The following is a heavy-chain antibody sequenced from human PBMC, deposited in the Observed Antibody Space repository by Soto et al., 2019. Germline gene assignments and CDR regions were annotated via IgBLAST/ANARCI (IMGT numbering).Heavy chain of an antibody. CDR2: IYYTGST. V-gene: IGHV4-59*01. Sequence: ASETLSLTCTVSGGSISSYYWSWIRQPPGKGLEWIGYIYYTGSTNYNPSLKSRVTISVDTSKNQFSLKLSSVTAADTAVYYCARGFYYYDSSDYFDYWGQGTLVTVSS. CDR3: ARGFYYYDSSDYFDY. J-gene: IGHJ4*02. CDR1: GGSISSYY. D-gene: IGHD3-22*01.